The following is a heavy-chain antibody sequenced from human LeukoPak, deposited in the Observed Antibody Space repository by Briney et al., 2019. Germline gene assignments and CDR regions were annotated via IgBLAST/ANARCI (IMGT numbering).Heavy chain of an antibody. CDR3: AGEDNSSGYRPFDI. Sequence: ASVKVSCKASGYTFTGYYIHWVRQAPGQGLEWMGRINPNNGGTNYAQKFQGRVTMTRDMSTSTAYMELSRLRSVDTAVYCAGEDNSSGYRPFDIWGQGTMVTVPS. CDR2: INPNNGGT. D-gene: IGHD3-22*01. CDR1: GYTFTGYY. J-gene: IGHJ3*02. V-gene: IGHV1-2*06.